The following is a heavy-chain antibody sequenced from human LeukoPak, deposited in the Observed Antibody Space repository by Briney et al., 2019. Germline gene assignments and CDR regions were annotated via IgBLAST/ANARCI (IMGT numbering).Heavy chain of an antibody. CDR3: ATKQWLAPPPDS. V-gene: IGHV3-74*01. D-gene: IGHD6-19*01. J-gene: IGHJ4*02. CDR1: GFTFSKYW. Sequence: PGGSLRLSCAASGFTFSKYWMLWVCQAPGKGLESVSRINTDGTVTTYAGSVKGRFTVSRDNADNTMFLQMNSVRDEDTAVYYCATKQWLAPPPDSWGQGTPVTVSS. CDR2: INTDGTVT.